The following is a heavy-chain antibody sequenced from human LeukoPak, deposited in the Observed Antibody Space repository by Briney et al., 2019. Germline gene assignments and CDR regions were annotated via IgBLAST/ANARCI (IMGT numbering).Heavy chain of an antibody. D-gene: IGHD3-3*01. Sequence: SETLSLTCTVSGGSISSSSYYWGWIRQPPGKGLEWIGSIYYSGSTYYNPSLKSRVTISVDTSKNQFSLKLSSVTAADTAVYYCARPLVNPSIFGGVGAPSLYFDLWGRGTLVTVSS. CDR3: ARPLVNPSIFGGVGAPSLYFDL. CDR2: IYYSGST. V-gene: IGHV4-39*01. CDR1: GGSISSSSYY. J-gene: IGHJ2*01.